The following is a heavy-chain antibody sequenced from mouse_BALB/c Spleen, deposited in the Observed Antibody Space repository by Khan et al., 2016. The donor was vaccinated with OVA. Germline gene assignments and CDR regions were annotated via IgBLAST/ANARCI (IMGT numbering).Heavy chain of an antibody. CDR2: MYPGNSDI. J-gene: IGHJ1*01. CDR3: ARGRGWYFDV. Sequence: QVQLQQSGAELVWPGSSVKISCKASGYEFSSYWMNWMKQRPGQGLECIGQMYPGNSDINYNGKFKGKATLTADRSSSTAYMQLSSLTSEDSAVYFFARGRGWYFDVWCAVTTVTVAS. CDR1: GYEFSSYW. V-gene: IGHV1-80*01.